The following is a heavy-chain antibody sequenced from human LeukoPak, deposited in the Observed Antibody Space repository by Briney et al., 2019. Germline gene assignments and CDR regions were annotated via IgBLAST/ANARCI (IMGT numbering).Heavy chain of an antibody. CDR1: GYSFIGYY. Sequence: ASVKVSCRTSGYSFIGYYMHWVRQAPGQGLEWMGWINPNGGGTNYARRFQGRVTMTSDTSISTAYMELSRLTHNDTAVYYCARRHLARGVSNQFDPWGQGTLVTVSS. V-gene: IGHV1-2*02. J-gene: IGHJ5*02. CDR2: INPNGGGT. CDR3: ARRHLARGVSNQFDP. D-gene: IGHD3-10*01.